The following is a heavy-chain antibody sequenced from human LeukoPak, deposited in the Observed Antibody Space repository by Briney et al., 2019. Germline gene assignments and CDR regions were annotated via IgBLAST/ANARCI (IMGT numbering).Heavy chain of an antibody. CDR3: ARDRLISSSSGDWSDP. D-gene: IGHD6-6*01. J-gene: IGHJ5*02. CDR2: INPNSGGT. CDR1: GYTFTGYY. V-gene: IGHV1-2*02. Sequence: GASVKVSCKASGYTFTGYYMHWGRQAPGQGLEWMGWINPNSGGTNYAQKFQGRVTMTRDTSISTAHMELSRLRSDDTAVYYCARDRLISSSSGDWSDPWGQGTLVTVSS.